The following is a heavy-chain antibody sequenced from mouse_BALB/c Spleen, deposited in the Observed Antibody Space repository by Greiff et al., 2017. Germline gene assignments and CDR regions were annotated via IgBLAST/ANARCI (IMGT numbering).Heavy chain of an antibody. CDR2: IAPGSGST. V-gene: IGHV1S41*01. J-gene: IGHJ4*01. CDR3: ARDRYGYAMDY. Sequence: DLVKPGASVKLSCKASGYTFTSYWINWIKQRPGQGLEWIGRIAPGSGSTYYNEMFKGKATLTVDTSSSTAYIQLSSLSSEDSAVYCCARDRYGYAMDYWGQGTSVTVSS. CDR1: GYTFTSYW. D-gene: IGHD2-14*01.